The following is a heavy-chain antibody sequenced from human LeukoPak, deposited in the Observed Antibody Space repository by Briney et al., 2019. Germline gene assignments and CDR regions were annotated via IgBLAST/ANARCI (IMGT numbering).Heavy chain of an antibody. CDR3: ARGRGIAAAGTPDY. CDR1: GSTFSSYG. V-gene: IGHV3-33*01. Sequence: GGSLRLSCAASGSTFSSYGMHWVRQAPGKGLEWVAVIWYDGSNKYYADSVKGRFTISRDNSKNTLYLQMNSLRAEDTAVYYCARGRGIAAAGTPDYWGQGTLVTVSS. CDR2: IWYDGSNK. D-gene: IGHD6-13*01. J-gene: IGHJ4*02.